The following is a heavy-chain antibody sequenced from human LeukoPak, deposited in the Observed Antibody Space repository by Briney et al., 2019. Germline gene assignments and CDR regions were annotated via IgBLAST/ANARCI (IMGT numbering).Heavy chain of an antibody. CDR1: GVTLKDHA. CDR2: IYWNGGGE. Sequence: PGRSLRLSCTASGVTLKDHAMHRLRQAPGRGLEWVSGIYWNGGGEGYADSVKGRFTISRDNAKNSLYLQMNSLRPEDTALYYCTKDVTAGGLDYWGQGTLVTVSS. V-gene: IGHV3-9*01. CDR3: TKDVTAGGLDY. J-gene: IGHJ4*02. D-gene: IGHD6-13*01.